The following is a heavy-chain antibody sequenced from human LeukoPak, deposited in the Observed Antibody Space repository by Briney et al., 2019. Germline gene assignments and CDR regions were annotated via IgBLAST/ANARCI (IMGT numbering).Heavy chain of an antibody. V-gene: IGHV3-48*03. CDR3: AKGRVTADMGHWFDP. CDR2: ISGSGSTI. D-gene: IGHD2-2*01. J-gene: IGHJ5*02. CDR1: GFTFSSYE. Sequence: GGSLRLSCAASGFTFSSYEMNWVRQAPGKGLEWVSYISGSGSTIYYADSVKGRFTISRDNSKNILYLQMDSLRADDTALYHCAKGRVTADMGHWFDPWGQGTLVTVSS.